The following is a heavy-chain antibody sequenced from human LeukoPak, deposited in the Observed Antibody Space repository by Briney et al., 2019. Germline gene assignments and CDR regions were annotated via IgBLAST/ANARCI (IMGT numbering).Heavy chain of an antibody. CDR3: TKAPVRSCTGTFCYPFDY. J-gene: IGHJ4*02. Sequence: PGGSLRLSCAASGFTFSSYGMHWVRQTPGKGLEWVSATVGSGPDTYHADSVKGRFTVSRDNSMNTLYLQMNSLRVEDTAVYYCTKAPVRSCTGTFCYPFDYWGQGILVTVSS. CDR2: TVGSGPDT. V-gene: IGHV3-23*01. D-gene: IGHD2-8*02. CDR1: GFTFSSYG.